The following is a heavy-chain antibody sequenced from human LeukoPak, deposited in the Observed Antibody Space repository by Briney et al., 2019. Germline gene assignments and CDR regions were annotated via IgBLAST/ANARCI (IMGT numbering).Heavy chain of an antibody. Sequence: GGSLRLSCAASGFTFSSYAMHWVRQAPGKGLEWVAVISYDGSNKYYADSVKGRFTISRDNPKNTAYLQMNSLRVDDTAVYYCSRGGWPTAGTPRLDVWGQGTTVVVSS. CDR3: SRGGWPTAGTPRLDV. V-gene: IGHV3-30*14. J-gene: IGHJ6*02. CDR2: ISYDGSNK. CDR1: GFTFSSYA. D-gene: IGHD6-13*01.